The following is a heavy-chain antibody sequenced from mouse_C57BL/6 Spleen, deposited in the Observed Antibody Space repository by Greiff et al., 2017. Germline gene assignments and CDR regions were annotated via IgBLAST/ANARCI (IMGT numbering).Heavy chain of an antibody. CDR2: IDPSDSYT. V-gene: IGHV1-69*01. CDR1: GYTFTSYW. CDR3: SMVTTSYYFDY. J-gene: IGHJ2*01. D-gene: IGHD2-2*01. Sequence: VQLQQPGAELVMPGASVKLSCKASGYTFTSYWMHWVKQRPGQGLEWIGEIDPSDSYTNYNQKFKGKSTLTVDKSSSTAYMQLSSLTSEDSAVYYCSMVTTSYYFDYWGQGTTLTGSS.